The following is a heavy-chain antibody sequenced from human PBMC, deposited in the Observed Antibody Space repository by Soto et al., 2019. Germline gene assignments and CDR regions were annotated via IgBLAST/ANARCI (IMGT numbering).Heavy chain of an antibody. CDR2: ISAYNGNT. CDR1: GYTFTSYG. CDR3: ARGRIVGANSPWVT. V-gene: IGHV1-18*01. Sequence: ASVKVSCKDSGYTFTSYGIRWVRQAPGQGLEWMGWISAYNGNTNYAQKLQGRVTMTTDTSTSTAYMELRSLRSDDTAVYYCARGRIVGANSPWVTWGQGTLVTVSS. D-gene: IGHD1-26*01. J-gene: IGHJ5*02.